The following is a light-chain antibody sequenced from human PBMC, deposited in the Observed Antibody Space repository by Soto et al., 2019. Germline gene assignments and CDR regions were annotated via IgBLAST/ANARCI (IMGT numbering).Light chain of an antibody. CDR2: LEGSGSY. CDR3: ETWDSNTRV. Sequence: QSALTQSSSASASLGSSVKLTCTLSSGHSSYIIAWHQQQPGKAPRYLMKLEGSGSYNKGSGVPDRFSGSSSGADRYLTISNLQFEDEANYYCETWDSNTRVFGGWTKLTVL. CDR1: SGHSSYI. V-gene: IGLV4-60*02. J-gene: IGLJ2*01.